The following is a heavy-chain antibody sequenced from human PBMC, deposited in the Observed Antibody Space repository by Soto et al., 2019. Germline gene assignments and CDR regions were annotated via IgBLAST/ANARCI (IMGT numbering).Heavy chain of an antibody. Sequence: QVQLVQSGAEVKKPGASVKVSCKASGYTFTGYYMHWVRQAPGQGLEWMGWINPNSGGTNYAQKCQGGVTMTRDTSISTAYMELSRLRSDDTAVYYCARDRWDSGYEPWFAPWGQGTLVTVSS. J-gene: IGHJ5*02. V-gene: IGHV1-2*02. D-gene: IGHD5-12*01. CDR1: GYTFTGYY. CDR2: INPNSGGT. CDR3: ARDRWDSGYEPWFAP.